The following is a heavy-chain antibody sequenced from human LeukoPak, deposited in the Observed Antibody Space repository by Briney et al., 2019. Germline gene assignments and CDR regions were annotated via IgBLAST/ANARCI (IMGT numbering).Heavy chain of an antibody. D-gene: IGHD2-21*02. J-gene: IGHJ4*02. Sequence: SVKVSCKASGRIFSSYAISGVRQAPGKGIEWMGGNIPILGTANYGQKFQGRVTITTDESTSTAYMELGSLRSEDTAVYYCATGEAYCGGDCFGFDYWGQGTLVTVSS. CDR1: GRIFSSYA. CDR3: ATGEAYCGGDCFGFDY. V-gene: IGHV1-69*05. CDR2: NIPILGTA.